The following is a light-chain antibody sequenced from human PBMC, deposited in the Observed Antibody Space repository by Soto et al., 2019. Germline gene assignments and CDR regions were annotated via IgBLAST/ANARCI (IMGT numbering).Light chain of an antibody. CDR3: AAWDDSLNALV. V-gene: IGLV1-44*01. J-gene: IGLJ3*02. CDR2: TNS. Sequence: QSVLTQPPSASGTPGQRVTISCSGVSSNIGSNAVNWYLQFPGAAPQLLIYTNSQRPSGVPDRFSGSKSGTSASLAITGLQSEDEADYHCAAWDDSLNALVFGGGTQLTVL. CDR1: SSNIGSNA.